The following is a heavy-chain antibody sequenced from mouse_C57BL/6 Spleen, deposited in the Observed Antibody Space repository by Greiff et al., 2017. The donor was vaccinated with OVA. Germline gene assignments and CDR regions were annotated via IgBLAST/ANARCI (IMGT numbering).Heavy chain of an antibody. CDR2: IYPGSGNT. J-gene: IGHJ1*03. CDR1: GYTFTDYY. CDR3: ARGGLGRRYFDV. D-gene: IGHD4-1*01. V-gene: IGHV1-76*01. Sequence: VKLVESGAELVRPGASVKLSCKASGYTFTDYYINWVKQRPGQGLEWIARIYPGSGNTYYNEKFKGKATLTAEKSSSTAYMQLSSLTSEDSAVYCCARGGLGRRYFDVWGTGTTVTVSS.